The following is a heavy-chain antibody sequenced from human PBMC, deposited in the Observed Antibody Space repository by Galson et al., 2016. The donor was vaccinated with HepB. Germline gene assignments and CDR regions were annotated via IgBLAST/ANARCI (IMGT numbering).Heavy chain of an antibody. CDR3: ARNSVLRSYNQYAHMDV. CDR2: IYQSGHT. J-gene: IGHJ6*03. Sequence: TLSLTCAVSGGSIDSGGYSWSWIRQPPGKGLEWIGYIYQSGHTYYNPSLKSRVTISLDTSMNQFSLNVSSVTAADTAVYYCARNSVLRSYNQYAHMDVWGKGTTVTVSS. D-gene: IGHD5-24*01. CDR1: GGSIDSGGYS. V-gene: IGHV4-30-2*01.